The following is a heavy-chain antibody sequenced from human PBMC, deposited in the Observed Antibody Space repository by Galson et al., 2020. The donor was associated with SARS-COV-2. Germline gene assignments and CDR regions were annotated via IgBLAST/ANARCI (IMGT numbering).Heavy chain of an antibody. Sequence: TVSCKGSRYSFTSYWIGWVRQMPGKGLEWMGIIYPVDSDTKSSPSFQGQVTISADNSISTAYLQWSSLKASDTAMYYCARHNSSSSGWDLYYFDYWGQGTLVTVSS. CDR2: IYPVDSDT. V-gene: IGHV5-51*01. D-gene: IGHD6-6*01. J-gene: IGHJ4*02. CDR1: RYSFTSYW. CDR3: ARHNSSSSGWDLYYFDY.